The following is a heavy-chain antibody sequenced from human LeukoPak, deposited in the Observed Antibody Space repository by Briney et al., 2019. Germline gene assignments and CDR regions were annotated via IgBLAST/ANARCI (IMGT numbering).Heavy chain of an antibody. CDR3: ARGVLLWFGEPRNWFDP. V-gene: IGHV1-46*01. CDR2: INPSGGST. Sequence: GASVKVSCKASGYTFTSYYMHWVRQAPGQGLEWMGIINPSGGSTSYAQKFQGRVTMTRDMFTSTVYMELSSLRSEDTAVYYCARGVLLWFGEPRNWFDPWGQGTLVTVSS. J-gene: IGHJ5*02. D-gene: IGHD3-10*01. CDR1: GYTFTSYY.